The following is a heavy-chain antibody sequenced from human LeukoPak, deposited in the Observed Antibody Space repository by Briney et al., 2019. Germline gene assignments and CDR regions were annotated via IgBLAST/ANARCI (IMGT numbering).Heavy chain of an antibody. CDR2: IWYDGSNK. CDR1: GFTFSSYG. J-gene: IGHJ4*02. V-gene: IGHV3-33*06. CDR3: AKGGIAAAGDLYFDY. D-gene: IGHD6-13*01. Sequence: GGSLRLSCAASGFTFSSYGMHWVRQAPGKGLEWVAVIWYDGSNKYYADSVKGRFTISRDNSKNPLYLQMNSLRAEDTAVYYCAKGGIAAAGDLYFDYWGQGTLVTVSS.